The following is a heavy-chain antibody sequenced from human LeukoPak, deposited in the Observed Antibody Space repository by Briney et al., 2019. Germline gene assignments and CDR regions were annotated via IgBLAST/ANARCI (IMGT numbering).Heavy chain of an antibody. CDR2: IKYDGSNK. CDR1: GFSFSYYG. J-gene: IGHJ4*02. V-gene: IGHV3-30*02. D-gene: IGHD3-3*01. Sequence: PVGYLRLSCVASGFSFSYYGMHWVRQAPGKGLEWVTNIKYDGSNKYYADSVQGRFTVSRDNSKNTLYLEMNSLRPEDTAVYVCVRDRLMTARFSEYFDGWGQGTLVTVSS. CDR3: VRDRLMTARFSEYFDG.